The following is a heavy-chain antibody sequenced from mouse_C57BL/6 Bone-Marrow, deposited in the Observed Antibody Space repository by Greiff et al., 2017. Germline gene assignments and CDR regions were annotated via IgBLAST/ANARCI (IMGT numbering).Heavy chain of an antibody. CDR1: GYAFSSSW. D-gene: IGHD1-1*01. CDR2: IYPGDGDT. J-gene: IGHJ1*03. CDR3: ARGDTTVVHWYFDV. Sequence: VKLMESGPELVKPGASVKISCKASGYAFSSSWMNWVKQRPGKGLEWIGRIYPGDGDTNYNGKFKGKATLTADKSSSTAYMQLSSLTSEDSAVYFCARGDTTVVHWYFDVWGTGTTVTVSS. V-gene: IGHV1-82*01.